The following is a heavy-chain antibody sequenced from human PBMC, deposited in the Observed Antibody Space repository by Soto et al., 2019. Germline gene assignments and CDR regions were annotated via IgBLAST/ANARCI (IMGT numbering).Heavy chain of an antibody. Sequence: QVQRVQSGAEVKKPGSSVKVSCRTSGGTFSNYAISWVRQAPGQGLEWMGGIVPIFGTATYAQKFQGRVTITADESTSTAYMELSSLRSDDTAVYYCASPTGKLDYWGQGTLVTVSS. CDR3: ASPTGKLDY. CDR1: GGTFSNYA. V-gene: IGHV1-69*01. D-gene: IGHD2-8*02. J-gene: IGHJ4*02. CDR2: IVPIFGTA.